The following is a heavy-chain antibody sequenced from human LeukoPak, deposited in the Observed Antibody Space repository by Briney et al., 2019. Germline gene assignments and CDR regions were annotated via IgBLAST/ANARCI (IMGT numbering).Heavy chain of an antibody. J-gene: IGHJ4*02. V-gene: IGHV3-23*01. CDR2: ISSSSSYI. CDR3: AKDGVGLYHYYFDY. D-gene: IGHD3/OR15-3a*01. Sequence: GGSLRLSCAASGFTLSSYAMNWVRQAPGKGLEWASSISSSSSYIYYADSVKGRFTISRDNSKNTLYLQMNSLRAEDTAVYYCAKDGVGLYHYYFDYWGQGTLVTVSS. CDR1: GFTLSSYA.